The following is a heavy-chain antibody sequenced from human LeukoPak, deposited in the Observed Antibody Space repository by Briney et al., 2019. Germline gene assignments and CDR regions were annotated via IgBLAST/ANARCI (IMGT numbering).Heavy chain of an antibody. J-gene: IGHJ3*02. D-gene: IGHD1-26*01. CDR1: GFTFSSYG. Sequence: GGSLRLSCAASGFTFSSYGMHWVRQAPGKGLEWVAFIRYDGSNEYYIDSVKGRFTLSRDNSKNTLYLQMNSLRAEDTAVYYCAKDSAVSGSYPDASDIWGQGTMVTVSS. CDR3: AKDSAVSGSYPDASDI. V-gene: IGHV3-30*02. CDR2: IRYDGSNE.